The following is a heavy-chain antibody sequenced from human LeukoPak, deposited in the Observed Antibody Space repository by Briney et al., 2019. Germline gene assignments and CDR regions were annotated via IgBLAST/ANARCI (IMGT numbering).Heavy chain of an antibody. CDR2: ISGSGGST. J-gene: IGHJ4*02. D-gene: IGHD3-16*01. Sequence: GGSLRLSCAASGFTFSSYAMSWVRQAPGKGLEWVSAISGSGGSTYYADSVKGRFTISRDNSKNTLYLQMNSLRAEDTAVYYCAKRPGRFTFGVRDFDYWGQGTLVTVSS. V-gene: IGHV3-23*01. CDR3: AKRPGRFTFGVRDFDY. CDR1: GFTFSSYA.